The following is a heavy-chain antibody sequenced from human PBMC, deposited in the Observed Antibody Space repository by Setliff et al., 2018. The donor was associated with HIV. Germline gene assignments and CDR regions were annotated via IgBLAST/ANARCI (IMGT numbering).Heavy chain of an antibody. CDR2: INPINGDA. Sequence: WASVKGSCKASGYTFTSYYMHWVRQAPGQGLEWMGVINPINGDATFVRNFQGRGTMTRETSTKTVYMELSSLKFEDTAVYYCVRGGPRGLEVAALEFDSWGQGTLVTVSS. J-gene: IGHJ4*02. V-gene: IGHV1-46*01. D-gene: IGHD6-19*01. CDR3: VRGGPRGLEVAALEFDS. CDR1: GYTFTSYY.